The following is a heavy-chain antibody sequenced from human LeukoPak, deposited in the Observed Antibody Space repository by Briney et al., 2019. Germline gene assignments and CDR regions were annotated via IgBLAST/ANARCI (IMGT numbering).Heavy chain of an antibody. CDR2: INTNTGNP. V-gene: IGHV7-4-1*02. D-gene: IGHD6-13*01. CDR1: GFTFTSYA. J-gene: IGHJ6*02. Sequence: GGSLRLSCAASGFTFTSYAMNWVRQAPGQGLEWMGWINTNTGNPTYAQGFTGRFVFSLDTSVSTAYLQITSLKADDTAVYYCARQQLVLYYYGMDVWGQGTTVTVSS. CDR3: ARQQLVLYYYGMDV.